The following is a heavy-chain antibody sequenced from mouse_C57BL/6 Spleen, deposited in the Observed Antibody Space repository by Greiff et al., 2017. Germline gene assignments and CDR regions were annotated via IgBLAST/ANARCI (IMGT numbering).Heavy chain of an antibody. V-gene: IGHV5-12*01. D-gene: IGHD2-1*01. CDR3: ARRGGNYGAWYFDV. J-gene: IGHJ1*03. Sequence: EVKLVESGGGLVQPGGSLKLSCAASGFTFSDYYMYWVRQTPEKRLEWVAYISNGGGSTYYPDTVKGRFTISRDNAKNTLYLQMSRLKSEDTAMYYCARRGGNYGAWYFDVWGTGTTVTVSS. CDR2: ISNGGGST. CDR1: GFTFSDYY.